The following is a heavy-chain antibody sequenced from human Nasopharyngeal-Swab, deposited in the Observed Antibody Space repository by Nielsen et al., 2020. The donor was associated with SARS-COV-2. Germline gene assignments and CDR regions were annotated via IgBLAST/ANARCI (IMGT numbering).Heavy chain of an antibody. J-gene: IGHJ3*01. V-gene: IGHV3-30*04. CDR1: GFIFYSFA. CDR3: VRDRDIFGYDSSGYYGADAFDL. Sequence: GESLKIPCAASGFIFYSFAMHWVRQSPGKGLEWVALISFDGTNKYYAGSVRGRFTISRDTSKDTLYLQMNNLRTEDTAVYYCVRDRDIFGYDSSGYYGADAFDLWGQGTMVTVSA. D-gene: IGHD3-22*01. CDR2: ISFDGTNK.